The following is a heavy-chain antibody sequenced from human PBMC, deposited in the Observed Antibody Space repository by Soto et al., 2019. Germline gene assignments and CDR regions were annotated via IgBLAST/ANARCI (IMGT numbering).Heavy chain of an antibody. D-gene: IGHD1-1*01. CDR2: ISYDGVNK. Sequence: QVQLVESGGGVVQPGRSLRLSCAASGFTFSTYGMHWVRQAPGKGLEWVAVISYDGVNKYYADSVKGRFTISRDNSKNTLYLQMNSVRAEDTAVYYCAKSVYNWNDGFCDYWGQGTLVTVSS. V-gene: IGHV3-30*18. J-gene: IGHJ4*02. CDR3: AKSVYNWNDGFCDY. CDR1: GFTFSTYG.